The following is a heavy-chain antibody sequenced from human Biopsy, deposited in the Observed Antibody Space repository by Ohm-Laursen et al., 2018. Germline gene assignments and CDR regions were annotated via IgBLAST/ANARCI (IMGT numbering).Heavy chain of an antibody. Sequence: SSVKVSCKVSGDTFSRSAFFWVRQAPGQGLVYLGRIIPIVGITNHAQTFQGRITLTADKSTFMVHMELSRLRSDDTAIYYCARGGSGSGYYGMDVWGQGATVSVSS. CDR3: ARGGSGSGYYGMDV. CDR2: IIPIVGIT. J-gene: IGHJ6*02. V-gene: IGHV1-69*04. D-gene: IGHD3-10*01. CDR1: GDTFSRSA.